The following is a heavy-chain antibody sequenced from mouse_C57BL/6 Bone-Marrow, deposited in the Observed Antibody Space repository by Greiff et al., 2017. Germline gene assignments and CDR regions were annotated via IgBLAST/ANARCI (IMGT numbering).Heavy chain of an antibody. CDR3: ARIWDYEGFAY. J-gene: IGHJ3*01. V-gene: IGHV8-8*01. D-gene: IGHD2-4*01. CDR2: IWLDDAK. Sequence: QVQLKESGPGILQPSQTLSLTCSFSGFSLSTFGMGVGWIRQPSGKGLEWLAHIWLDDAKYYNPALKSRPPISKDTSQNQVFLKIANVDTADTATYYSARIWDYEGFAYWGQGSLVTVSA. CDR1: GFSLSTFGMG.